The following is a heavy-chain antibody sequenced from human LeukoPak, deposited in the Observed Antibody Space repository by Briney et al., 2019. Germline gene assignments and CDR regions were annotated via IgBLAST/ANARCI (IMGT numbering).Heavy chain of an antibody. CDR2: IYYSGST. V-gene: IGHV4-59*01. J-gene: IGHJ4*02. D-gene: IGHD3-10*01. CDR1: GGSISSYY. CDR3: ARASITMVRGVDY. Sequence: SETLSLTCTVSGGSISSYYWGWIRQPPGKGLEWIGYIYYSGSTNYNPSLKSRVTISVDTSKNQFSLKLSSVTAADTAVYYCARASITMVRGVDYWGQGTLVAVSS.